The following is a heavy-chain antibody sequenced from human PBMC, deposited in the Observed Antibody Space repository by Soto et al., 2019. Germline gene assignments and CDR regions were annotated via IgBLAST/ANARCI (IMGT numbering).Heavy chain of an antibody. Sequence: GGSLRLSCAASGFTFNTYGVHWVRQAPGKGLEWGAAIWYDGSLKYYADSVKGRFTISRDNSKNTLYLQINSLRAEDTAVYYCATARGYHYGPLTYWGQGTLVTVSS. CDR3: ATARGYHYGPLTY. V-gene: IGHV3-33*01. CDR2: IWYDGSLK. J-gene: IGHJ4*02. D-gene: IGHD5-18*01. CDR1: GFTFNTYG.